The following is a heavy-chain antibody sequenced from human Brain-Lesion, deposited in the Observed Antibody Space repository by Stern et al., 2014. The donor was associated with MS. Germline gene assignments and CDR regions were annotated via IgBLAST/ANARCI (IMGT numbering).Heavy chain of an antibody. J-gene: IGHJ4*02. Sequence: DQLVQSGAEVKKPGESLKISCEASGYLFDDYWIGWVRQMSGRGLELVAIIFPRDSNTRYSPSVQGQVTTSAKKPISPAYLRWSSLKASDTAMYYCARSPATPSGYDRFDYWGQGALVTVSS. CDR1: GYLFDDYW. CDR3: ARSPATPSGYDRFDY. D-gene: IGHD5-12*01. V-gene: IGHV5-51*04. CDR2: IFPRDSNT.